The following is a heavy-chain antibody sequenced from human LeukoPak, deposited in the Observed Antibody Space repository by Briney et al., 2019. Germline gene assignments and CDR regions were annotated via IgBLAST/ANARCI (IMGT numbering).Heavy chain of an antibody. CDR3: ARDPNYGGNSRYFDY. J-gene: IGHJ4*02. Sequence: GGSLRLSCAASGFTFSSYAMSWVRQAPGKGLEWVSYISSSGSTIYYADSVKGRFTISRDNAKNSLYLQMNSLRAEDTAVYYCARDPNYGGNSRYFDYWGQGTLVTVSS. V-gene: IGHV3-48*04. D-gene: IGHD4-23*01. CDR2: ISSSGSTI. CDR1: GFTFSSYA.